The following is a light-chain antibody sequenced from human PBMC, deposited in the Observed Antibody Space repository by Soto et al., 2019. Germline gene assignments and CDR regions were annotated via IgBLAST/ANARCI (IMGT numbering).Light chain of an antibody. CDR2: GAS. V-gene: IGKV3-11*01. Sequence: EIVFTQSPATLSLSPGERATLSCRASQSVRSFLAWYQQKPGQAPRLLIYGASNRATGVPGRFSGSGSGTDFTLTISSLEPEDFAVYYCQQRSSWPPALSFGGGTKVDIK. CDR3: QQRSSWPPALS. CDR1: QSVRSF. J-gene: IGKJ4*01.